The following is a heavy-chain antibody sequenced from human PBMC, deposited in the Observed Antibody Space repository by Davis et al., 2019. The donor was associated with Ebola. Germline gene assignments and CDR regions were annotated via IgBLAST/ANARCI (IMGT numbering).Heavy chain of an antibody. V-gene: IGHV4-31*03. CDR3: ARSRVVTNYYYYGMDV. D-gene: IGHD3-3*01. CDR2: IYYSGST. Sequence: SETLSLTCTVSGGSISSGGYYWSWIRQHPGKGLEWIGYIYYSGSTNYNPSLKSRVTISVDTSKNQFSLKLSSVTAADTAVYYCARSRVVTNYYYYGMDVWGQGTTVTVSS. J-gene: IGHJ6*02. CDR1: GGSISSGGYY.